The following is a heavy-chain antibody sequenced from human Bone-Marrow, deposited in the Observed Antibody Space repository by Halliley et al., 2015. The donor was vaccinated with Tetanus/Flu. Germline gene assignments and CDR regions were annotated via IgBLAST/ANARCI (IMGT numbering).Heavy chain of an antibody. Sequence: TLSLTCSVSGASITFFYWSYIRQSPGKGLEWIGDVYYNGDTNYNPSLMGRVSMSVDTSKNQFSLKLASVTAADTAIYYCAKQRYSGFDYGLDFWGQGTLVTVSS. CDR2: VYYNGDT. CDR1: GASITFFY. V-gene: IGHV4-59*08. J-gene: IGHJ4*02. CDR3: AKQRYSGFDYGLDF. D-gene: IGHD5-12*01.